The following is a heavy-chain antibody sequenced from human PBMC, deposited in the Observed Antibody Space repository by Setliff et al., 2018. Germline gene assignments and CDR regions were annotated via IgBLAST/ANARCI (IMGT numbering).Heavy chain of an antibody. CDR3: AREGVDIRSSTDYRYYMDV. CDR1: GGTFRSYG. CDR2: TIPMFGSA. D-gene: IGHD5-12*01. J-gene: IGHJ6*03. V-gene: IGHV1-69*05. Sequence: SVKVSCKASGGTFRSYGISWVRQVPGQGLEWMGGTIPMFGSANYAQKFQGRVTIITDEFTGTAYMELSSLRTEDTAVYYCAREGVDIRSSTDYRYYMDVWGKGTTVTVSS.